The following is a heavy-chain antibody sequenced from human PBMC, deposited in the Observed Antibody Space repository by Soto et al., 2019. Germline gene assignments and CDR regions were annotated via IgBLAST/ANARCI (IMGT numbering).Heavy chain of an antibody. CDR2: IYYTGST. V-gene: IGHV4-59*01. J-gene: IGHJ4*02. CDR3: ASGFRSGWYGNYFHH. D-gene: IGHD6-19*01. CDR1: GGSISSFY. Sequence: QVQLQESGPGLVKPSETLSLTCTVSGGSISSFYWSWIRQSPGRGLEWIGYIYYTGSTHYNPSLTSPLIISVDTAKKQFPLGLSSVTVADTAVYFCASGFRSGWYGNYFHHWRPATLVTVSS.